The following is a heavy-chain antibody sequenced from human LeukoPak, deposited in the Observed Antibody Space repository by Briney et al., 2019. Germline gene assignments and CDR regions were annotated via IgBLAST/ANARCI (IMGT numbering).Heavy chain of an antibody. V-gene: IGHV3-53*01. CDR1: GFTVSSNY. J-gene: IGHJ5*02. Sequence: PGGSLRLSCAASGFTVSSNYMSWGRQAPGKGLEWGSVIYSGGSTYYADSVKGRFTISRDNSKNTLYLQMNSLRAEDTAVYYCSLGGEVGGVRTNHWGQGTLVTVSS. CDR2: IYSGGST. CDR3: SLGGEVGGVRTNH. D-gene: IGHD1-26*01.